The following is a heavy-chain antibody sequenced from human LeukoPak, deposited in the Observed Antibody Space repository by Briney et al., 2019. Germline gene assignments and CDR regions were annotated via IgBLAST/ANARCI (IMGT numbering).Heavy chain of an antibody. CDR1: GFTFSSYW. Sequence: GGSLRLSCEASGFTFSSYWMSWVRQAPGKGLEWVAHIKEDESDEYYVDSVRGRFTASRDNAKNSLYLQMNSLRDEDTAVYYCARLSPDSYGYYWGQGTLVTVSS. D-gene: IGHD5-18*01. CDR3: ARLSPDSYGYY. V-gene: IGHV3-7*01. CDR2: IKEDESDE. J-gene: IGHJ4*02.